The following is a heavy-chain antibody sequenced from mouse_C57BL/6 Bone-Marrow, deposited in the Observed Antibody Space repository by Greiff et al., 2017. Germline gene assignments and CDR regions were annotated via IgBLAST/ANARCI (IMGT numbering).Heavy chain of an antibody. V-gene: IGHV1-15*01. Sequence: QVQLQQSGAELVRPGASVTLSCKASGYTFTDYEMHWVKQTPVHGLEWIGAIDPETGGTAYNQKFKGKAILTADKSSSTAYMELRSLTSEDSSVYYCTSPIYGWGPGPTLSFSS. CDR3: TSPIYG. J-gene: IGHJ2*01. CDR1: GYTFTDYE. CDR2: IDPETGGT. D-gene: IGHD1-1*01.